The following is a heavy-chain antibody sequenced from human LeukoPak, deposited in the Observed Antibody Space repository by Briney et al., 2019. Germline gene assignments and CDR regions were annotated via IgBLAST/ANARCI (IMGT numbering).Heavy chain of an antibody. Sequence: PGRSLRLSCAASGFTFSSYAMSWVRQAPGKGLEWVSAISGSGGSTYYADSVKGRFTISRDNSKNTLYLQMNSLRAEDTAVYYCSRYNWNDDYWGQGTLVTVSS. CDR1: GFTFSSYA. J-gene: IGHJ4*02. D-gene: IGHD1-1*01. CDR2: ISGSGGST. V-gene: IGHV3-23*01. CDR3: SRYNWNDDY.